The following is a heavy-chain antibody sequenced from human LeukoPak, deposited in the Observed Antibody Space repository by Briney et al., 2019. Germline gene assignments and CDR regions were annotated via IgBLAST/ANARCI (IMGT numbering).Heavy chain of an antibody. CDR1: GFTFSSYS. Sequence: GGSLRLSCAAPGFTFSSYSMNWVRQAPGKGLEWVSSISSSSSYIYYADSVKGRFTISRDNAKNSLYLQMNSLRAEDTAVYYCARDRIQLWLNHFDYWGQGTLVTVSS. CDR3: ARDRIQLWLNHFDY. CDR2: ISSSSSYI. J-gene: IGHJ4*02. V-gene: IGHV3-21*01. D-gene: IGHD5-18*01.